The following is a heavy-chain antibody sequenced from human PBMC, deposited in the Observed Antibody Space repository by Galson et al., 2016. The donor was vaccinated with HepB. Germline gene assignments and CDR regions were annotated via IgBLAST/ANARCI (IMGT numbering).Heavy chain of an antibody. J-gene: IGHJ6*02. CDR1: GFTFSSYS. Sequence: SLRLSCAASGFTFSSYSMNWVRQAPGKGLEWVSSISSSSSYIYYADSVKGRFTISRDNTKNSLYLQMNSLSAEDTAVYYCARDPGRYCSGGFCYSNPDYNGMDVWGQGTTVIVSS. V-gene: IGHV3-21*01. CDR2: ISSSSSYI. CDR3: ARDPGRYCSGGFCYSNPDYNGMDV. D-gene: IGHD2-15*01.